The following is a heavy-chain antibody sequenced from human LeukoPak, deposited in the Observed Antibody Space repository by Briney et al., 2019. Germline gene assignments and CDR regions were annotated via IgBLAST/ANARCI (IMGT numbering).Heavy chain of an antibody. Sequence: GGTLRLTCAASGFTFSNFVMSWVRQAPGKGLEWVSTLSGSGGSTYFGDSVKGRFTISRDNSKNRLYLKMNSLRAEDTGVYYCAKEGTVTPGNLNWXDTWXQGTLXTVSX. CDR1: GFTFSNFV. CDR3: AKEGTVTPGNLNWXDT. CDR2: LSGSGGST. D-gene: IGHD4-17*01. V-gene: IGHV3-23*01. J-gene: IGHJ5*02.